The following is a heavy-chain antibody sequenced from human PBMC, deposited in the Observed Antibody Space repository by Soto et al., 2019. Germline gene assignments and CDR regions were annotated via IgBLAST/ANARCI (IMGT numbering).Heavy chain of an antibody. CDR2: IYYSGST. D-gene: IGHD5-18*01. CDR3: ARETATRHWFEP. CDR1: GGSISSGDYY. Sequence: PSETLSLTCTVSGGSISSGDYYWSWIRQPPGKGLEWIGYIYYSGSTYYNPSLKSRVTISVDTSKNQFSLKLSSVTAADTAVYYCARETATRHWFEPWGQGTQVTVSS. V-gene: IGHV4-30-4*01. J-gene: IGHJ5*02.